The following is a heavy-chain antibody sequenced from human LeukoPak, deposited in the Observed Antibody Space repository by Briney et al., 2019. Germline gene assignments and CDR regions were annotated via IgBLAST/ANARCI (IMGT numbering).Heavy chain of an antibody. CDR3: ACGGDCFTLSY. D-gene: IGHD2-21*02. V-gene: IGHV1-8*01. J-gene: IGHJ4*02. Sequence: ASVKVSCKASGYTFTSYDINWVRHPTAQGLEWMGWMNANSGNTGYAQKFQGRVTMTRNTSISTAYMELSSLRSEDTAVYYCACGGDCFTLSYWGQGTLVTVSS. CDR1: GYTFTSYD. CDR2: MNANSGNT.